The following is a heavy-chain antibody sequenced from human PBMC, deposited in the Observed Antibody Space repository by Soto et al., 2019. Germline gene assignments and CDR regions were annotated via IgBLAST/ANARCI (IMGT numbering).Heavy chain of an antibody. CDR1: GFTFSSYA. Sequence: VQLVESGGGVVQPGRSLRLSCAASGFTFSSYAMHWVRQAPGKGLEWVAVISYDGSNKYYADSVKGRFTISRDNSKNTLYLQMNSLRAEDTAVYYCARDSSSWYYYYYGMDVWGQGTTVTVSS. V-gene: IGHV3-30-3*01. CDR3: ARDSSSWYYYYYGMDV. J-gene: IGHJ6*02. CDR2: ISYDGSNK. D-gene: IGHD6-13*01.